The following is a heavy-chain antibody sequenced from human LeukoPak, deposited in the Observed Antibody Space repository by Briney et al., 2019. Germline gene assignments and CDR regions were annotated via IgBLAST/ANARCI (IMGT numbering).Heavy chain of an antibody. V-gene: IGHV3-48*03. CDR3: ARAVSGSTSYLDY. CDR2: ISSSGRTM. D-gene: IGHD6-19*01. Sequence: PGGSLRLSCAASGFTFSSYEMNWVRQAPGKGLEWVSYISSSGRTMYYADSVKGRFTMSRDNAKNSVYLQMNSLRSEDTAVYYCARAVSGSTSYLDYWGQGTLVTVSS. CDR1: GFTFSSYE. J-gene: IGHJ4*02.